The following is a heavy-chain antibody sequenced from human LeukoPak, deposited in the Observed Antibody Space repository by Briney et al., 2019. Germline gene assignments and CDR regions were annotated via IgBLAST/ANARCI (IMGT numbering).Heavy chain of an antibody. CDR3: AKAAYYDRSGYYEN. CDR1: GFTFTSYA. CDR2: ISGGGASA. Sequence: GGSLRLSCAASGFTFTSYAMSWVRQAPGKGLEWVSTISGGGASAYYADSVKGRFTISRDNSKNTLYLQMNSLRAEDTALYYCAKAAYYDRSGYYENWGQGTPVAVSS. D-gene: IGHD3-22*01. J-gene: IGHJ4*02. V-gene: IGHV3-23*01.